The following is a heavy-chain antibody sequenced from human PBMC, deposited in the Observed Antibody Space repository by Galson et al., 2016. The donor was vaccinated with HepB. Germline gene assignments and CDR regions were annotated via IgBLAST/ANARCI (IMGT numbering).Heavy chain of an antibody. D-gene: IGHD3-22*01. CDR2: ISYDENHN. CDR3: AKGRERYYYDSTAFDY. V-gene: IGHV3-30*18. J-gene: IGHJ4*02. CDR1: GFTFSSYG. Sequence: SLRLSCAASGFTFSSYGMHWVRQAPGKGLEWVAGISYDENHNVQADSVKGRFTISRDNATNPLFLQMNSLRPQDTAVYFCAKGRERYYYDSTAFDYWGQGTLVTVSS.